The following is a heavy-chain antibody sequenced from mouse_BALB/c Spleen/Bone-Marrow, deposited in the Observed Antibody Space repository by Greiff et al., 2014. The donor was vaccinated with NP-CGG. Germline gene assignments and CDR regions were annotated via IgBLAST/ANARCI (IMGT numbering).Heavy chain of an antibody. CDR2: INPYNGDP. Sequence: VQLQQPGPELVKPGASVKISCKASGYSFTGYFMNWMKQSHGKSLEWIGRINPYNGDPFYNQKFKGKATLTVDKSSSTAHMELLGLTSEDSAVYYCGRGNYDYDSWFGYWGQGTLVTVSA. CDR3: GRGNYDYDSWFGY. CDR1: GYSFTGYF. J-gene: IGHJ3*01. D-gene: IGHD2-4*01. V-gene: IGHV1-37*01.